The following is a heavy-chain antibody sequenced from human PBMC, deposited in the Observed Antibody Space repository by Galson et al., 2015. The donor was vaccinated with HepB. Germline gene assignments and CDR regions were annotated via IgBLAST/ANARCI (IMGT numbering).Heavy chain of an antibody. CDR3: AKVEYSGNYWGSRYFYYGMDV. J-gene: IGHJ6*02. CDR1: GFTFSRYA. D-gene: IGHD1-26*01. Sequence: SLRLSCAASGFTFSRYAMSWVRQAPGKGLEWVSATSGSGGSTYYADSVKGRFTISRDNSKNTLYLQMNSLRAEDTAVYYCAKVEYSGNYWGSRYFYYGMDVWGQGTTVTVSS. CDR2: TSGSGGST. V-gene: IGHV3-23*01.